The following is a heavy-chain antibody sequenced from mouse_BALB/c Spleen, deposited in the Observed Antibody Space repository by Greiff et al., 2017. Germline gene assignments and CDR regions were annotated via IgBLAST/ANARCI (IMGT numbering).Heavy chain of an antibody. CDR2: ISDGGSYT. V-gene: IGHV5-4*02. CDR3: ARAYYRYYYAMDY. D-gene: IGHD2-14*01. Sequence: EVKLMESGGGLVKPGGSLKLSCAASGFTFSDYYMYWVRQTPEKRLEWVATISDGGSYTYYPDSVKGRFTISRDNAKNNLYLQMSSLKSEDTAMYYCARAYYRYYYAMDYWGQGTSVTVSS. CDR1: GFTFSDYY. J-gene: IGHJ4*01.